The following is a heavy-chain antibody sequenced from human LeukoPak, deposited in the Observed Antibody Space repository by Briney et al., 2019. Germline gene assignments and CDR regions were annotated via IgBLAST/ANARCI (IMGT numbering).Heavy chain of an antibody. V-gene: IGHV1-69*04. D-gene: IGHD4-17*01. CDR3: AREMTTVSRNWFDP. CDR1: GGTFSSYA. CDR2: IIPILGIA. J-gene: IGHJ5*02. Sequence: SVKVSCKASGGTFSSYAISWVRQAPGQGLEWMGRIIPILGIANYAQKFQGRVTITADKSTSTAYMELSSLRSEDTAVYYCAREMTTVSRNWFDPWGQGTLVTVSS.